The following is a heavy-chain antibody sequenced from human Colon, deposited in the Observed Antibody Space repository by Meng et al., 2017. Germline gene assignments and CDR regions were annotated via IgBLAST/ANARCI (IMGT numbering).Heavy chain of an antibody. CDR1: GASVSSDNYY. V-gene: IGHV4-61*01. Sequence: VLPLVSRPGLVTPSATLPLTCTVAGASVSSDNYYWSWIRQAPGKGLEWIGYLYYSGITSYNLSLKGRVTMSLDTSKNQFSLRLTSVTAADTAVYYCVRGNLMVTSPFDYWGQGTVVTVSS. CDR2: LYYSGIT. J-gene: IGHJ4*02. D-gene: IGHD2-8*01. CDR3: VRGNLMVTSPFDY.